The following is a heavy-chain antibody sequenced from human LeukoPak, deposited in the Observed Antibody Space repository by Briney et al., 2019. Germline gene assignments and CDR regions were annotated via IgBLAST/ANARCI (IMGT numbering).Heavy chain of an antibody. CDR3: ARSYSSSWPGGY. V-gene: IGHV3-74*01. Sequence: GGSLRLSCAASGFTFSSYWMHWVRQAPGKGLVWVSRINSDGSSTTYADSVKGRFTISRDNSKNTLYLQMNSLRAEDTAVYYCARSYSSSWPGGYWGQGTLVTVSS. CDR2: INSDGSST. CDR1: GFTFSSYW. J-gene: IGHJ4*02. D-gene: IGHD6-13*01.